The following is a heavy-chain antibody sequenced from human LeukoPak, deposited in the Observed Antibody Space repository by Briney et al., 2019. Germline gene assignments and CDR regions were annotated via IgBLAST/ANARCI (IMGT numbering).Heavy chain of an antibody. CDR2: ISSNGGST. CDR3: ARERTMVRGFVY. Sequence: AGGSLRLSCAASGFTSSSYAMHWVRQAPGKALEYVSAISSNGGSTYYANSVKGRFTISRDNSKNTLYLQMGSLRAEDMAVYYCARERTMVRGFVYWGQGTLVTVSS. J-gene: IGHJ4*02. CDR1: GFTSSSYA. V-gene: IGHV3-64*01. D-gene: IGHD3-10*01.